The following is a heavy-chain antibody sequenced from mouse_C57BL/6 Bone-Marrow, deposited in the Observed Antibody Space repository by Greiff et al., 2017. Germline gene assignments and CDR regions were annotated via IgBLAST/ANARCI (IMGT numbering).Heavy chain of an antibody. CDR3: GRLNYYGSRLYWYFDV. D-gene: IGHD1-1*01. V-gene: IGHV1-64*01. Sequence: QVQLQQPGAELVKPGASVKLSCKASGYTFTSYWMHWVKQRPGQGLEWIGMIHPNSGSTNYNEKFKSKATLTVDKSSSTAYMQLSSLTSEDSAVYYCGRLNYYGSRLYWYFDVWGTGTTVTVSS. J-gene: IGHJ1*03. CDR2: IHPNSGST. CDR1: GYTFTSYW.